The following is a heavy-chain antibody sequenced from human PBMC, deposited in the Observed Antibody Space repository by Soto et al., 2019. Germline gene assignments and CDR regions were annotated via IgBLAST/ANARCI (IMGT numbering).Heavy chain of an antibody. Sequence: PSETLSLTCAVYGGSFSGYYWSWIRQPPGKGLEWIGEINHSGSTNYNPSLKSRVTISVDTSKNQFSLKLSSVTAADTAVYYCARLWWLRSWFDPWGQGTQVTVSS. J-gene: IGHJ5*02. D-gene: IGHD2-15*01. CDR3: ARLWWLRSWFDP. CDR1: GGSFSGYY. CDR2: INHSGST. V-gene: IGHV4-34*01.